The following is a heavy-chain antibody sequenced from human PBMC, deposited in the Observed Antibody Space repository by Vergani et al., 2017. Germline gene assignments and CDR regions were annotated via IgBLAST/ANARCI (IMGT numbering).Heavy chain of an antibody. CDR3: ARGGTTYSSSWYDYYYCYMDV. V-gene: IGHV4-34*01. Sequence: QVQLQQWGAGLLKPSETLSLTCAVYGGSFSGYYWSWIRQPPGKGLEWIGEINHSGSTNYNPSLKSRVTISVDTSKNQFSLKLSSVTAADTAVYYCARGGTTYSSSWYDYYYCYMDVWGKGTTVTVSS. D-gene: IGHD6-13*01. J-gene: IGHJ6*03. CDR1: GGSFSGYY. CDR2: INHSGST.